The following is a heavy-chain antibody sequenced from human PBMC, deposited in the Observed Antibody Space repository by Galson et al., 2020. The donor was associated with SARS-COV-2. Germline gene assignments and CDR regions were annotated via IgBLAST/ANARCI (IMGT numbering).Heavy chain of an antibody. D-gene: IGHD3-22*01. V-gene: IGHV3-33*01. Sequence: GESLKLSCAASGFTFSSYGMHWVRQAPGQGLERVAVIWYDGSSNYYAESVKGRFTISRDNSKNTLYLQMNSLRAEDTAVYYCARDNGYDNSEGPFDYWGQGTLVTVSS. J-gene: IGHJ4*02. CDR1: GFTFSSYG. CDR3: ARDNGYDNSEGPFDY. CDR2: IWYDGSSN.